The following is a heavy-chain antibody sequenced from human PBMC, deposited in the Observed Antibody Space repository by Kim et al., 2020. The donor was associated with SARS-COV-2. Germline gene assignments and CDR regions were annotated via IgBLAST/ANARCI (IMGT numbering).Heavy chain of an antibody. D-gene: IGHD2-15*01. V-gene: IGHV4-39*01. CDR1: GGSISSSSYY. CDR2: IYYSGST. J-gene: IGHJ3*02. Sequence: SETLSLTCTVSGGSISSSSYYWGWIRQPPGKGLEWIGSIYYSGSTYYNPSLKSRVTISVDTSKNQFSLKLSSVTAADTAVYYCARLGPRLHYAFVIWGQGTMVTVSS. CDR3: ARLGPRLHYAFVI.